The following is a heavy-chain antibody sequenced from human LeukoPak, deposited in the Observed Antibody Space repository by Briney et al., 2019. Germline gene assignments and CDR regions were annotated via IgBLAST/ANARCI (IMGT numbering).Heavy chain of an antibody. CDR1: GISIGDYA. J-gene: IGHJ4*02. Sequence: GGSLRLSCTASGISIGDYAMSWVRQAPGKGLEWVSAISGSGGSTYYADSVKGRFTISRDNSKNTLYLQMNSLRAEDTAVYYCTLEAGQLVGFFDYWGQGTLVTVSS. V-gene: IGHV3-23*01. D-gene: IGHD6-13*01. CDR2: ISGSGGST. CDR3: TLEAGQLVGFFDY.